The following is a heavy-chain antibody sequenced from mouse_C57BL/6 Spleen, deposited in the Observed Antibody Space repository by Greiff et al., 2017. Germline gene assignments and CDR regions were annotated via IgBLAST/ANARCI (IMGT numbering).Heavy chain of an antibody. CDR3: ARDDGYYPVWYFDF. Sequence: QVQLQQSGPELVKPGASVKISCKASGYAFSSSWMNWVKQRPGKGLEWIGRIYPGDGDTNYNGKFKGKATLTADKSSSTAYMQLSSLTSDDSAVYFCARDDGYYPVWYFDFWGTGTTVTVSS. CDR1: GYAFSSSW. CDR2: IYPGDGDT. V-gene: IGHV1-82*01. J-gene: IGHJ1*03. D-gene: IGHD2-3*01.